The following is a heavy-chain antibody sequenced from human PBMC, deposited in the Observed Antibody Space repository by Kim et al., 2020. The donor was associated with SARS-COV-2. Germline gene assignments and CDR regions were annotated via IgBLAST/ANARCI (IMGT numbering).Heavy chain of an antibody. Sequence: SETLSLTCTVSGGSISGYYWSWIRQPPGKGLEWIGYIHYSGSTKYNPSLKSRVPISVDTSKNQFSLRLSSVTAADTAVYFCARNSMIRGSVFFDYWGQGALVTVFS. CDR3: ARNSMIRGSVFFDY. D-gene: IGHD3-10*01. V-gene: IGHV4-59*01. CDR1: GGSISGYY. J-gene: IGHJ4*02. CDR2: IHYSGST.